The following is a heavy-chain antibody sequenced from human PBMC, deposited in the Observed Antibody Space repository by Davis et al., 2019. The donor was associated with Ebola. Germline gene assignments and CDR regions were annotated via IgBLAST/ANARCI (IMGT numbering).Heavy chain of an antibody. CDR1: GASSSGYD. CDR3: ARGYSNWFDP. CDR2: INHSGST. D-gene: IGHD1-26*01. Sequence: SETLSLTCAVYGASSSGYDCSWTRQPPGKGLEWIGEINHSGSTNYNPSLKSRVTISVETSKNQYSLELSSVTAADTAVYYCARGYSNWFDPWGQGTLVTVSS. V-gene: IGHV4-34*01. J-gene: IGHJ5*02.